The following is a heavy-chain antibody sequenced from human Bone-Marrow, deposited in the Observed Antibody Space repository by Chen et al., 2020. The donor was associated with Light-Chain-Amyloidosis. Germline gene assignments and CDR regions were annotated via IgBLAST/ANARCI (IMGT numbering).Heavy chain of an antibody. J-gene: IGHJ6*02. Sequence: QVQLVQSGAEVKKPGASVKVSCKASGYTFTGYYMHWVRQAPGQGLEWMGWINPNSGGTNYAQEFQGRVTMTRDTSISTAYMELSRLRSDDTAVYYCARDLIVVVPAAISFYYYYGMDVWGQGTTVTVSS. V-gene: IGHV1-2*02. CDR1: GYTFTGYY. CDR3: ARDLIVVVPAAISFYYYYGMDV. D-gene: IGHD2-2*02. CDR2: INPNSGGT.